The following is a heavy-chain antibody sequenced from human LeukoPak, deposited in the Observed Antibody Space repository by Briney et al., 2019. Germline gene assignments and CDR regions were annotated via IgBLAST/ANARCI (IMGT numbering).Heavy chain of an antibody. J-gene: IGHJ4*02. Sequence: SETLSLTCTVSGGSISSSSYYWGWIRQPPGKGLEWIGSIYYSGSTYYNPSLKSRVTISVDTSKNQFSLKLSSVTAADTAVYYCAREFPTYYFDYWGQGTLVTVSS. V-gene: IGHV4-39*07. CDR3: AREFPTYYFDY. CDR1: GGSISSSSYY. D-gene: IGHD2-21*01. CDR2: IYYSGST.